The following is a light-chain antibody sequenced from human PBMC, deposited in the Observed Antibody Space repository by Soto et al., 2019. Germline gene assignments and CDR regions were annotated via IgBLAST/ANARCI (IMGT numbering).Light chain of an antibody. J-gene: IGKJ1*01. V-gene: IGKV3-20*01. CDR1: QSVSSSY. CDR2: GAS. Sequence: EIVLTQSPGTLSLSPGERATLSCRASQSVSSSYLAWYQQKPGQAPRLLIYGASSRATGIPDRFSGSGSGTDFTLTISRLEPEDFAVYYCQQDDSSPLTFGQGTKVEIK. CDR3: QQDDSSPLT.